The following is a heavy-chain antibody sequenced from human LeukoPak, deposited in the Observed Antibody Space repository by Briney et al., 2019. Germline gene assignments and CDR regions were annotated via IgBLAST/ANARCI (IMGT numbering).Heavy chain of an antibody. Sequence: SETLSLTCTVSGGSISSYYWSWIRQPPGKGLEWIGYIYYSGSTNYNPSLKSRVTISVDTSKNQFSLKLSSVTAADTAVYYCARGVPYGPSYEFFDYWGQGTLVTVSS. CDR1: GGSISSYY. J-gene: IGHJ4*02. CDR2: IYYSGST. CDR3: ARGVPYGPSYEFFDY. V-gene: IGHV4-59*01. D-gene: IGHD3-10*01.